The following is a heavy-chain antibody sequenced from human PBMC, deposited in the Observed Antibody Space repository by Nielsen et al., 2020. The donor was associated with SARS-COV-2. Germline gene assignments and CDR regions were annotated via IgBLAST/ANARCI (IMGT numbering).Heavy chain of an antibody. D-gene: IGHD3-10*01. CDR1: GFNFNNFG. Sequence: GGSLRLSCAASGFNFNNFGMHWVRRAPDKGLEWVAHISYEGSIRTYADSVKGRFTISRDTSKRTLYLQMNGLRSEDTAVYYCARGSGSYYTSLGYWGQGTLVTVSS. J-gene: IGHJ4*02. CDR3: ARGSGSYYTSLGY. CDR2: ISYEGSIR. V-gene: IGHV3-30*03.